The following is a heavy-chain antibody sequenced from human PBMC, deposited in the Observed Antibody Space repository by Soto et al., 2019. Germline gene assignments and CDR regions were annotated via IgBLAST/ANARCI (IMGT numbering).Heavy chain of an antibody. CDR2: ISSTSSYI. CDR1: GFTFSSYS. Sequence: EVQLVESGGGLVKPGGSLRLSCAASGFTFSSYSMNWVRQAPGKGLEWVSSISSTSSYIYYADSVKGRFTISRDNAKNSLYLQMNSLRAEDTAVYYCARDKAGTMVRGVYQFDPWGQGTLVTVSS. J-gene: IGHJ5*02. V-gene: IGHV3-21*01. CDR3: ARDKAGTMVRGVYQFDP. D-gene: IGHD3-10*01.